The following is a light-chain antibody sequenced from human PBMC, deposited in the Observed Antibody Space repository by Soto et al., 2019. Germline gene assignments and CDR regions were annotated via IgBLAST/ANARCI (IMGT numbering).Light chain of an antibody. J-gene: IGKJ2*01. CDR1: QSLTTSY. V-gene: IGKV3-20*01. CDR2: GAA. CDR3: QHYEISTPPYT. Sequence: EIVLTQSPGTLSLSPGERATLSCRASQSLTTSYLAWYQQKPGQAPRLLIYGAAGRATGIPDRFSGSGSGTDFTLTISRLEPEDFAVYYCQHYEISTPPYTFGQGTKLEIK.